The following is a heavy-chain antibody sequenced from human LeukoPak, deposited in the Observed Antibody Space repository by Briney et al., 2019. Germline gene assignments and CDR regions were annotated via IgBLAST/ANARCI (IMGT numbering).Heavy chain of an antibody. Sequence: GRSLRLSCAASGFTFDDYAMHWVRQVPGKGLEWVSGVNWNSDRIDYADSVKGRFTISRDNAKNSLYLQMNSLTSEDTALYYCVVAWGPGGRSYFFDYWGQGTLVTVSS. CDR2: VNWNSDRI. D-gene: IGHD3-16*01. CDR3: VVAWGPGGRSYFFDY. CDR1: GFTFDDYA. J-gene: IGHJ4*02. V-gene: IGHV3-9*01.